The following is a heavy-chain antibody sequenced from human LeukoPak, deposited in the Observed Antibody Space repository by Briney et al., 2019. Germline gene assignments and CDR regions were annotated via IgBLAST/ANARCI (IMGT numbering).Heavy chain of an antibody. V-gene: IGHV3-30*02. Sequence: GGSLRLSCAASGFTFRKYGMHWVRQAPGKGLGGVAFIRYDGTNQYYADTVKGRFTISRDNSKSTLFLQMNSLRTEDTALYYCAKVLYCTGNSCFGEYFQDWGRGTLVTVPS. CDR1: GFTFRKYG. CDR2: IRYDGTNQ. J-gene: IGHJ1*01. CDR3: AKVLYCTGNSCFGEYFQD. D-gene: IGHD2-8*02.